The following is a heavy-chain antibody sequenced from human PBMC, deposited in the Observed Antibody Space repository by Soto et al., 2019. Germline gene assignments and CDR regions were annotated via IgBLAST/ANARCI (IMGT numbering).Heavy chain of an antibody. D-gene: IGHD3-9*01. CDR2: ISSDGDIT. Sequence: TGGSLRLSCSASGFTFSEYSMHWFRQAPGKGLQYVSTISSDGDITYYADSVKGRFTISRDNSKNTLYLQMNSLRPEDTAVYYCVKVSTFYDILTGYYSTNFFDPWGQGTLVTVSS. J-gene: IGHJ5*02. CDR3: VKVSTFYDILTGYYSTNFFDP. V-gene: IGHV3-64D*06. CDR1: GFTFSEYS.